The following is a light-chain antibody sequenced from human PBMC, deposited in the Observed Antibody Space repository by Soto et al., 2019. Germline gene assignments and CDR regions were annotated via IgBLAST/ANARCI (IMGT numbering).Light chain of an antibody. J-gene: IGLJ3*02. CDR2: TDY. Sequence: QSVLTQPPSAAGTPGQRVILSCPGSNSNIGTYTGNWYQQLPCTSPKLLIYTDYQRPSGVPDRFSGARSGTSASLALRGLQYESEADYYGASWNDSLSGGGFGGGTKLTVL. V-gene: IGLV1-44*01. CDR3: ASWNDSLSGGG. CDR1: NSNIGTYT.